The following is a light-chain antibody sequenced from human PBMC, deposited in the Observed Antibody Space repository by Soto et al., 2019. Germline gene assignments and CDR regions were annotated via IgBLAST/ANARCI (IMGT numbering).Light chain of an antibody. Sequence: QSVLAQPPSASGSPGQSVSISCSGGSXDVGGSKYVSWYQVKPGKAPKLIIYEVNRRPEGAPYRFSGSKSGNTASLTVSGLQAEDEGDYYCFSYADSNNFVFGSGTKFTVL. CDR3: FSYADSNNFV. J-gene: IGLJ1*01. V-gene: IGLV2-8*01. CDR1: SXDVGGSKY. CDR2: EVN.